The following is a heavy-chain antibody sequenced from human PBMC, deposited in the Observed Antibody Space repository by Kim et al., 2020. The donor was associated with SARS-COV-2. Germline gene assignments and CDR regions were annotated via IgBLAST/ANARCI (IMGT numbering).Heavy chain of an antibody. D-gene: IGHD3-22*01. Sequence: SLKSRVTMSVDTSKNQFSLKLSSVTAADTAVYYCARTSYYYDSSGYYYDYWGQGTLVTVSS. CDR3: ARTSYYYDSSGYYYDY. J-gene: IGHJ4*02. V-gene: IGHV4-4*07.